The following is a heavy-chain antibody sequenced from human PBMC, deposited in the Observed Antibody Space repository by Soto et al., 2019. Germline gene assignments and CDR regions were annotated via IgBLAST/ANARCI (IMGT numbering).Heavy chain of an antibody. CDR3: ARDLGLRYFDY. J-gene: IGHJ4*02. CDR2: IYYRGST. Sequence: SETLSLTCTVSGGSISSYYWSWIRQPPGKGLEWIGYIYYRGSTNYNPSLKSRVTISVDTSKNQFSLNLSSVTAADTAVYYCARDLGLRYFDYWGQGTLVTVSS. CDR1: GGSISSYY. D-gene: IGHD3-16*01. V-gene: IGHV4-59*01.